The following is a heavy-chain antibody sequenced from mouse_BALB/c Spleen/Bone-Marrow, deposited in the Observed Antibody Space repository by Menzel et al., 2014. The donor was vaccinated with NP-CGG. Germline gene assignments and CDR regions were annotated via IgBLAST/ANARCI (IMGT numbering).Heavy chain of an antibody. CDR1: GYAFTNYL. D-gene: IGHD2-4*01. Sequence: VQLQQSGAELVRPGTSVKVSCKASGYAFTNYLIEWVKQRPGQGLEWIGVINPGSGGTNYNEKFKGKATLTADKSSSTAYMQLSSLTSDDSAVYFCARDGDYDEGYAMGYWGQGTSVTVSS. J-gene: IGHJ4*01. V-gene: IGHV1-54*01. CDR2: INPGSGGT. CDR3: ARDGDYDEGYAMGY.